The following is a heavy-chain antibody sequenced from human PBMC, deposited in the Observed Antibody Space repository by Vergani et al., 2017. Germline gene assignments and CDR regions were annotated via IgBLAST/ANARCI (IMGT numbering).Heavy chain of an antibody. D-gene: IGHD3-3*01. V-gene: IGHV5-51*01. CDR3: AKGEWYYDFWSGYPPFDY. Sequence: EVQLVQSGAEVKKPGESLKISCKGSGYSFTSYWIGWVRQMPGKGLEWMGIIYPGDSDTRYSPSFQGQVTISADKSISTAYLQWSSLKASDTAMYYCAKGEWYYDFWSGYPPFDYWGQGTLVTVSS. CDR1: GYSFTSYW. CDR2: IYPGDSDT. J-gene: IGHJ4*02.